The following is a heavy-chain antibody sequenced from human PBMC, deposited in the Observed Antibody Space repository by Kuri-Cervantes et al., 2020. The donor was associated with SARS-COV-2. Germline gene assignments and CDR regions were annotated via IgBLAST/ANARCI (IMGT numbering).Heavy chain of an antibody. D-gene: IGHD2-2*01. Sequence: SLKISCTASGYTFGDYAMSWVRQAPGKGLEWGGFIRSKAYGGTTEYAASVKGRFTISRDDSKSIAYLQMNSLKTEDTAVYYCTRDAIIYIVVVPAAPDYYYYGMDVWGQGTTVTVSS. V-gene: IGHV3-49*04. CDR3: TRDAIIYIVVVPAAPDYYYYGMDV. CDR2: IRSKAYGGTT. J-gene: IGHJ6*02. CDR1: GYTFGDYA.